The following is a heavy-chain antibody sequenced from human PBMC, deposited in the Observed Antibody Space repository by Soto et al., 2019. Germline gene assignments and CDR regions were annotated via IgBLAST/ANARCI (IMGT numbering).Heavy chain of an antibody. V-gene: IGHV3-74*01. CDR2: IDGVGTGT. J-gene: IGHJ4*02. CDR3: TTVFEY. CDR1: GFTFTNYW. Sequence: DVQLVQSGGGSVQPGGSLRLSCAASGFTFTNYWMHWVRQVPGKGLVWVSRIDGVGTGTSYSDSVRGRFTISRDNADNMLYLQMNSLRAEDTAVYYCTTVFEYWCQGTLVTGSS.